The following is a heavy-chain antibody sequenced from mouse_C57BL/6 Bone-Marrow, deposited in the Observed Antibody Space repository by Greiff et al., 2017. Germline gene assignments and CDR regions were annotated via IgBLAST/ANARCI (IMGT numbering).Heavy chain of an antibody. CDR2: IDPSDSST. D-gene: IGHD2-12*01. CDR1: GYTFTSYW. V-gene: IGHV1-69*01. CDR3: APLHRCYWYIDV. Sequence: QVQLQQPGAELVMPGASVKLSCKASGYTFTSYWMHWVKQRPGKGLEWIGEIDPSDSSTNYNQQFKGKSTLTVDKSSSTAYMQLCSLTSGDSAVYYGAPLHRCYWYIDVWGTGTTVTVSA. J-gene: IGHJ1*03.